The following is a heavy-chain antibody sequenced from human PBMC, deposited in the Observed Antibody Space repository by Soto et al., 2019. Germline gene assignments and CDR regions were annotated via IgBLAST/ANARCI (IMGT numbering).Heavy chain of an antibody. V-gene: IGHV1-18*04. CDR1: GYTFTRYG. Sequence: QVQLLQSETEVKKPGASVKVSCKASGYTFTRYGITWVRQAPGQGLEWMGWISVYRGNTDSAPKFQGRLSLTTDTSTTTAYMELKSLRFDDAAVYFCSREAIGNDFDIWGQGTMVNVSS. J-gene: IGHJ3*02. CDR2: ISVYRGNT. CDR3: SREAIGNDFDI.